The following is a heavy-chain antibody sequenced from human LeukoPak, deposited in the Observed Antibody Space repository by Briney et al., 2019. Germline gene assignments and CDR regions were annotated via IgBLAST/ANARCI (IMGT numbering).Heavy chain of an antibody. V-gene: IGHV3-43*01. CDR2: ISWDGGST. CDR3: AKDYYFGDYGGFDY. Sequence: GGSLRLSCAASGFTFDDYTMHWVRQAPGKGLEWVSLISWDGGSTYYADSVKGRFTISRDNSRNTLYLQMNSLRAEDTAVYYCAKDYYFGDYGGFDYWGQGTLVTVSS. CDR1: GFTFDDYT. D-gene: IGHD4-17*01. J-gene: IGHJ4*02.